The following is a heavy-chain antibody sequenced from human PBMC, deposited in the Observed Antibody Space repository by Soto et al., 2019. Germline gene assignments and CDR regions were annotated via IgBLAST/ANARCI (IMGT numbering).Heavy chain of an antibody. CDR2: ITSGATVF. D-gene: IGHD3-9*01. J-gene: IGHJ6*02. V-gene: IGHV3-48*03. CDR1: GFNVGDYE. CDR3: AGGRYALGV. Sequence: PGGSLRLSCAASGFNVGDYEMNWVRQPPGKGLEWISMITSGATVFYYADSVRGRFAISRDDSENSLHLQMNSIRVEATAMDCCAGGRYALGVWGQGTTVRVSS.